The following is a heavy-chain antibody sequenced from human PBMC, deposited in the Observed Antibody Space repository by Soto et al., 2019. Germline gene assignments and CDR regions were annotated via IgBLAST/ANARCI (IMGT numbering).Heavy chain of an antibody. CDR1: GGTFSSYA. J-gene: IGHJ4*02. D-gene: IGHD6-13*01. Sequence: SVKVSCKASGGTFSSYAISWVRQAPGQGLEWMGGIIPIFGTANYEQKFQGRVTITADKSTSTAYMELSSLRSEDTAVYYCARNFAAAGKFDYWGQGTLVTVSS. V-gene: IGHV1-69*06. CDR2: IIPIFGTA. CDR3: ARNFAAAGKFDY.